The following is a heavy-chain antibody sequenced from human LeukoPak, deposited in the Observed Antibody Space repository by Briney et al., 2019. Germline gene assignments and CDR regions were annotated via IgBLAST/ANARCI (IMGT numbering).Heavy chain of an antibody. CDR2: VNSDGSST. CDR3: AKERSDYGGYSPGAFDI. CDR1: RFTFSDYW. D-gene: IGHD4-17*01. J-gene: IGHJ3*02. Sequence: GGSLRLSCAASRFTFSDYWMHWVRQAPGKGLVWVSRVNSDGSSTSYADSVKGRFTISRDNAKNTLYLQMNSLRAEDTAVYYCAKERSDYGGYSPGAFDIWGQGTMVTVYS. V-gene: IGHV3-74*01.